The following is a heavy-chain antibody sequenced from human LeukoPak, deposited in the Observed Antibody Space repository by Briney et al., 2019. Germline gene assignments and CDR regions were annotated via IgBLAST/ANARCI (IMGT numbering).Heavy chain of an antibody. D-gene: IGHD1-14*01. CDR3: ARDPSNRYYTDV. CDR2: INPKNGGT. J-gene: IGHJ6*03. V-gene: IGHV1-2*02. Sequence: ASVKVSCKPSGYTFTTYYLHWVRQAPGQGLEWMGWINPKNGGTYYAQKFQGRFTMTRDTSIDTAYMELSGLTSDATAVYYCARDPSNRYYTDVWGIGTTVTVSS. CDR1: GYTFTTYY.